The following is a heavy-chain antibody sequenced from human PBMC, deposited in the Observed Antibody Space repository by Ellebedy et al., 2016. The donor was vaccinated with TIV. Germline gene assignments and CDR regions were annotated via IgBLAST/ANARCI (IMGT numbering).Heavy chain of an antibody. J-gene: IGHJ3*01. V-gene: IGHV3-23*01. CDR3: VKDQIAGDGRWVFDL. CDR1: GFTFSAFA. CDR2: MHGSGRGI. Sequence: PGGSLRLSCEASGFTFSAFAMGWVRQTPGKGLEWVSGMHGSGRGISYSESVKGRFIISRDNSKNILYLQMNSLRAEDTAIYYCVKDQIAGDGRWVFDLWGQGTMVTVSS. D-gene: IGHD5-24*01.